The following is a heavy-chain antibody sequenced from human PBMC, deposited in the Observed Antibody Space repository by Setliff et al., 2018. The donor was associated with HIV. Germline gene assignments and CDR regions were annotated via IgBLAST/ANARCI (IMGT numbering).Heavy chain of an antibody. V-gene: IGHV3-74*01. CDR2: VNTDGSSK. J-gene: IGHJ4*02. CDR3: AKDEGQYYDILTGLGH. D-gene: IGHD3-9*01. CDR1: GFTFDRYW. Sequence: GGSLRLSCAASGFTFDRYWMHWVRQAPGKGLVWVSRVNTDGSSKTYADSVKDRFTISRDNAKNTLYLQMNSLRAEDTAVYYCAKDEGQYYDILTGLGHWGRGTLVTVSS.